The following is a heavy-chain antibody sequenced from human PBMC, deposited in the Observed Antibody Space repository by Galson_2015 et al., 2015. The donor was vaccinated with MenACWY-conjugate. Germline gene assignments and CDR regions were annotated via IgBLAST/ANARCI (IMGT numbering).Heavy chain of an antibody. V-gene: IGHV3-7*03. CDR2: IKKDGSEK. Sequence: SLRLSCAVSGFTFRNYWMTWVRQAPGKGLEWVASIKKDGSEKYYVGSVKGRFSISRDNTKNSMYLEMNSLRAEDTALYYCARGHHGMDVWGQGTTVTASS. CDR3: ARGHHGMDV. J-gene: IGHJ6*02. CDR1: GFTFRNYW.